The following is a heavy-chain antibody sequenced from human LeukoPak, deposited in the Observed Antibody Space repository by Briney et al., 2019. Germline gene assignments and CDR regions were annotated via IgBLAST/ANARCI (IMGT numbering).Heavy chain of an antibody. Sequence: PGGSLRLSCAASGFTVSSNYMSWVRQAPGKGLEWVSVIYSGGSTYYADSVKGRFTISRDNSKNTLYLQTNSLRAEDTAVYYCASLGYSSSWPSFDYWGQGTLVTVSS. CDR1: GFTVSSNY. V-gene: IGHV3-66*02. J-gene: IGHJ4*02. CDR3: ASLGYSSSWPSFDY. CDR2: IYSGGST. D-gene: IGHD6-13*01.